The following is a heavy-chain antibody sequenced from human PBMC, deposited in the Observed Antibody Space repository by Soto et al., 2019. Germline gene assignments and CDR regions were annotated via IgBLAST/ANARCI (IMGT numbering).Heavy chain of an antibody. CDR3: ARAGIQVWPNYYYYGMDV. Sequence: QVQLVQSGAEVKKPGASVKVSCKASGYTFTSYGISWVRQALGQGLEWMGWISAYNGNTNYAQKLQGRVTMTTDTCTSTAYMELSSLRSDDTAVYYCARAGIQVWPNYYYYGMDVWGKGTTVTVSS. D-gene: IGHD5-18*01. CDR2: ISAYNGNT. CDR1: GYTFTSYG. V-gene: IGHV1-18*01. J-gene: IGHJ6*04.